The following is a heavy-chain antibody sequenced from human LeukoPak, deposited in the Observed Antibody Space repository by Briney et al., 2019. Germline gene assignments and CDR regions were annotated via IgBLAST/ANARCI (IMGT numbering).Heavy chain of an antibody. CDR2: ISSSGSTI. D-gene: IGHD2-15*01. CDR3: ASIGYCSGGSCYGTGAFDY. Sequence: PGGSLRLSCAASGFTFSDYYMSWIRQAPGKGLDWVSYISSSGSTIYYADSVKGRFTISRDNAKNSLYLQMNSLRAEDTAVYYCASIGYCSGGSCYGTGAFDYWGQGTLVTVSS. V-gene: IGHV3-11*01. J-gene: IGHJ4*02. CDR1: GFTFSDYY.